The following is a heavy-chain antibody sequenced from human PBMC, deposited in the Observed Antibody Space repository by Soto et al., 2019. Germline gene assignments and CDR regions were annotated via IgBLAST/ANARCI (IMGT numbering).Heavy chain of an antibody. Sequence: QVQLVQSGAEVKNPGASVKVSCKASGYTFTSYGISGVRQAPGQGLEWMGWISAYNGNPNYAQQLQGRGTMTTDTSTSTAYMELRSLRSDDTAVYSCARALAVVVVAANYFCYWGQGTLGTFSS. CDR1: GYTFTSYG. V-gene: IGHV1-18*04. CDR2: ISAYNGNP. D-gene: IGHD2-15*01. J-gene: IGHJ4*02. CDR3: ARALAVVVVAANYFCY.